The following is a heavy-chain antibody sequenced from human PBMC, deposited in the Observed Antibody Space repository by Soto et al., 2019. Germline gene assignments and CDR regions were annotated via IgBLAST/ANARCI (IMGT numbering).Heavy chain of an antibody. CDR1: GFTFSLCA. J-gene: IGHJ4*02. Sequence: EVQLLESGGGLVQPGGSLRLSCAASGFTFSLCAMSWVRQAPGKGLEWVSSMRSSGGDTYYADSVRGRFTISRDDSTNTLYLQMNSLRVEDTALYYCAKGHSNSYYCFEFWGQGTLVTVSS. CDR2: MRSSGGDT. CDR3: AKGHSNSYYCFEF. V-gene: IGHV3-23*01. D-gene: IGHD5-12*01.